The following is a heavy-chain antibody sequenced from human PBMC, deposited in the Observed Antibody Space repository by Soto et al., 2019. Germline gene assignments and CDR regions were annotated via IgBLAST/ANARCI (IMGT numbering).Heavy chain of an antibody. J-gene: IGHJ3*02. CDR3: AKERSDYYDSSGEGGAFDI. Sequence: QVQLVESGGGVVQPGRSLRLSCAASGFTFSSYGMHWVRQAPGKGLEWVAVISYDGSNKYYADSVKGRFTISRDNSKNTLYLQMNSLRAEDTAVYYCAKERSDYYDSSGEGGAFDIWGQGTTVTVSS. V-gene: IGHV3-30*18. CDR2: ISYDGSNK. CDR1: GFTFSSYG. D-gene: IGHD3-22*01.